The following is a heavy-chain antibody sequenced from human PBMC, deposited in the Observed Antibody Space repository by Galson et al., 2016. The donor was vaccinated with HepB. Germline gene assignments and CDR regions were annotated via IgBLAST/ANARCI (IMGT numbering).Heavy chain of an antibody. V-gene: IGHV3-7*03. CDR3: ARVSAAPNYGAPRRGYDYYGLDV. J-gene: IGHJ6*02. CDR2: IKKDGSEK. Sequence: ETLSLTCAVSGDSISTGNWWSWVRQAPGKGLEWVANIKKDGSEKFYLDSVKGRFTVSRDDAEKSVYLQLDSLRVEDTGVYYCARVSAAPNYGAPRRGYDYYGLDVWGQGTTVTVSS. D-gene: IGHD3-22*01. CDR1: GDSISTGNW.